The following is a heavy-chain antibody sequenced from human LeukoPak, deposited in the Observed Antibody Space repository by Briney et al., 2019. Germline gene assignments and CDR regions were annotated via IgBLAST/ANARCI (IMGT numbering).Heavy chain of an antibody. CDR1: GFIFSSYA. J-gene: IGHJ4*02. Sequence: PGGSLRLSCAASGFIFSSYAMSWVRQAPGKGLEWISSVGVSDGGTKYGDSVNGRLTVSRDNSKNTVYLQMNSLRPEDTAVYFCAKDSGSYRYFDSWGQGTLVTVSS. D-gene: IGHD3-16*02. CDR2: VGVSDGGT. CDR3: AKDSGSYRYFDS. V-gene: IGHV3-23*01.